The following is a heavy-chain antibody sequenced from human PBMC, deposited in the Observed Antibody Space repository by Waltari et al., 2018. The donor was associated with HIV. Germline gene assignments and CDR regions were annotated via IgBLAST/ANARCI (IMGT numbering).Heavy chain of an antibody. CDR1: GFTFSSYG. CDR3: ARDVGSYYDSSGYYLY. V-gene: IGHV3-33*01. D-gene: IGHD3-22*01. CDR2: IWYDGSYK. Sequence: QVQLVESGGGVVQPGRSLRLSCAASGFTFSSYGMHWVRQAPGKGLEWVAVIWYDGSYKYYADSVKGRFTISRDNSKNTLYLQMNSLRAEDTAVYYCARDVGSYYDSSGYYLYWGQGTLVTVSS. J-gene: IGHJ4*02.